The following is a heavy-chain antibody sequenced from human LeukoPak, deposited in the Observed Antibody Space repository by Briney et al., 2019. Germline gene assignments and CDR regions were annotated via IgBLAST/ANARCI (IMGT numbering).Heavy chain of an antibody. CDR3: AKCYSSSWYFGDY. D-gene: IGHD6-13*01. V-gene: IGHV3-30-3*02. CDR2: ISYDGSNK. Sequence: HPGGSLRLSCAASGFTFSSYAMHWVRQAPGKGLEWVAVISYDGSNKYYADSVKGRFTISRDNSKNTLYLQMNSLRAEDTAVYYCAKCYSSSWYFGDYWGQGTLVTVSS. J-gene: IGHJ4*02. CDR1: GFTFSSYA.